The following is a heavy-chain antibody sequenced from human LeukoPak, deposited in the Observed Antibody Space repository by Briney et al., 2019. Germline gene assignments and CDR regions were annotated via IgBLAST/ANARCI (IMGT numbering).Heavy chain of an antibody. CDR1: GFTFSSYG. J-gene: IGHJ4*02. V-gene: IGHV3-30*02. CDR3: AKDLDHKKFGIQPGNFDC. D-gene: IGHD3-10*01. Sequence: GSLRLCCAASGFTFSSYGMYWVRQAAGKGLEWVAFIRYDGSNKYYADSVKGRFTISRDNSKDTLYLQMNSLRAEDAAMYYCAKDLDHKKFGIQPGNFDCWGQGTLVTVSS. CDR2: IRYDGSNK.